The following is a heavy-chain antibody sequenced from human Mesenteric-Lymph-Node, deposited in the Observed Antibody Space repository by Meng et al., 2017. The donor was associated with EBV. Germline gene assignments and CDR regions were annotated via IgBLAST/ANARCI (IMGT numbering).Heavy chain of an antibody. CDR1: GGSFSSYY. V-gene: IGHV4-59*01. CDR2: IHYSGST. J-gene: IGHJ4*02. D-gene: IGHD3-22*01. Sequence: VQPQVSDRGPVKPSETRSLTGSFSGGSFSSYYWSWIRQPPGKGLECIGYIHYSGSTNYNPSLKSRVTISVDTSKNQFSLKLSSVTAADTAVYYCARGAYYYDGSVYYYFDYWGQGTLVTVSS. CDR3: ARGAYYYDGSVYYYFDY.